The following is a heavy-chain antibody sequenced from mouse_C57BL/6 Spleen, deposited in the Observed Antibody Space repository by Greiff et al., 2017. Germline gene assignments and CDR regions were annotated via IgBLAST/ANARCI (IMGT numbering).Heavy chain of an antibody. J-gene: IGHJ2*01. Sequence: QVQLQQSGAELVRPGASVTLSCKASGYTFTDYEMHWVKQTPVHGLEWIGAIDPETGGTAYNQKFKGKAILTADKSSSTAYMELRSLTSEDSAVYYCTGRWLLPFFDYWGQGTTLTVSS. CDR2: IDPETGGT. V-gene: IGHV1-15*01. D-gene: IGHD2-3*01. CDR1: GYTFTDYE. CDR3: TGRWLLPFFDY.